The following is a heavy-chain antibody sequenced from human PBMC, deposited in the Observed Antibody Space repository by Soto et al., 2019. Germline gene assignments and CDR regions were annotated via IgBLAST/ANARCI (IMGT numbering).Heavy chain of an antibody. J-gene: IGHJ6*03. D-gene: IGHD6-13*01. Sequence: QLQLQESGPGLVKPSETLSLTCTVSGGSISSSSYYWGWIRQPPGKGLEWIGSSYYSGSTYYNPSLKSRVTISVDTSKNQFSLKLSSVTAADTAVYYCARRIADEYYYYYYMDVWGKGTTVTVSS. CDR1: GGSISSSSYY. V-gene: IGHV4-39*01. CDR2: SYYSGST. CDR3: ARRIADEYYYYYYMDV.